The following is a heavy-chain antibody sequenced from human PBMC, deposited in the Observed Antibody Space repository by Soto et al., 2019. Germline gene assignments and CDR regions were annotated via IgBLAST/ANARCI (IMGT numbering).Heavy chain of an antibody. CDR1: GGSISSGGFS. J-gene: IGHJ5*02. CDR3: VRGCTTTNCPQEFGSPYSTGFDP. D-gene: IGHD2-2*01. V-gene: IGHV4-30-2*01. CDR2: LYHSGNT. Sequence: QLQLQESGSGLVKPSQTLSLTCAVSGGSISSGGFSWSWIRQPPGKGLEWIGFLYHSGNTYYNPSLKSRVTISVDRSKNQFSLKLSSVTAADTAVYYCVRGCTTTNCPQEFGSPYSTGFDPWGQGALVTVSS.